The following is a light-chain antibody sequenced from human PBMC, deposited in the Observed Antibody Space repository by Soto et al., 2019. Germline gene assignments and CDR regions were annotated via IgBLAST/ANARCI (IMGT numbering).Light chain of an antibody. CDR1: QSVSDD. Sequence: EIVLTQSPATLSLSPGERATLSCRASQSVSDDLAWYQQQPGQAPRLLIYDASKRATDIPARFSGRGSGTDFTLTISNLEPEDFAVYYCQQRTNWPLTFGGGTKVEIK. V-gene: IGKV3-11*01. CDR3: QQRTNWPLT. CDR2: DAS. J-gene: IGKJ4*01.